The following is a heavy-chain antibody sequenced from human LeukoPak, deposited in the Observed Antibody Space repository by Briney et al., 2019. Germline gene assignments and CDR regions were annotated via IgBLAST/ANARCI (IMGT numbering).Heavy chain of an antibody. CDR1: GGSFSGYY. CDR2: INDGGST. CDR3: ARTLDYYGSGIYSFDY. Sequence: SETLSLTCAVYGGSFSGYYWSWIRQPPGKGLEWIGAINDGGSTNYNPSLKSRVTISVDTSKNQFSLKLSSVSAADTAVFYCARTLDYYGSGIYSFDYWGQGTLVTVSS. D-gene: IGHD3-10*01. J-gene: IGHJ4*02. V-gene: IGHV4-34*01.